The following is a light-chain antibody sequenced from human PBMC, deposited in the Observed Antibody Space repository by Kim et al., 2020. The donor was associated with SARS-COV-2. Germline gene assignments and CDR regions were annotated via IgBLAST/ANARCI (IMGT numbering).Light chain of an antibody. CDR1: QEIRNY. CDR2: DAS. J-gene: IGKJ2*01. CDR3: QHYDSLPYT. Sequence: SASVGDRVTIPCQASQEIRNYLNWYQQKSGKAPKVLIYDASNLETGVPSRFSGSGSGTSFTFTINSLQPEDVATYYCQHYDSLPYTFGQGPKLEI. V-gene: IGKV1-33*01.